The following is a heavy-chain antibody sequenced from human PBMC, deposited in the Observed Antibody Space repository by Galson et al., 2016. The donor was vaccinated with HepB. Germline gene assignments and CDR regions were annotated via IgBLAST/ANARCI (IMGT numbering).Heavy chain of an antibody. CDR2: IIPLFGTA. J-gene: IGHJ6*02. CDR3: ATDSRGGESGDYGLMGLYSYGMDV. D-gene: IGHD3-10*01. V-gene: IGHV1-69*13. CDR1: GGTFSTYP. Sequence: SVKVSCKASGGTFSTYPISWVRQAPGQGLEWMGGIIPLFGTANYVEKFQGRVTITADESTSSAYLELSSLRSEDTAVYYCATDSRGGESGDYGLMGLYSYGMDVWGQGTTVTVSS.